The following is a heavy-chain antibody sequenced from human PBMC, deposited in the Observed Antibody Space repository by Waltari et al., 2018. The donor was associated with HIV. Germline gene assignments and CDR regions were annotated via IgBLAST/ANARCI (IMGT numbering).Heavy chain of an antibody. CDR1: GFTFSRYN. J-gene: IGHJ4*02. CDR3: ARFGPGSGNFFFDY. Sequence: EVQLVDSGGGLVKPGGSQRLSCAVSGFTFSRYNMAWVRQAPGKGLEWVSSISFSSYYIYYADSVKGRFTISRDNAKNSLFLQMNSLRDEDTAVYYCARFGPGSGNFFFDYWGQGTLVTVSS. D-gene: IGHD2-15*01. CDR2: ISFSSYYI. V-gene: IGHV3-21*01.